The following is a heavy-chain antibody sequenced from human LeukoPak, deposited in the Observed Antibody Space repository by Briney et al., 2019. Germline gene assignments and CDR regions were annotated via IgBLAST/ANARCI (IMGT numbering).Heavy chain of an antibody. CDR2: MYSGGTT. CDR1: DGSINGYY. CDR3: ARARDYYYYMDV. J-gene: IGHJ6*03. Sequence: SETLSLTCTVSDGSINGYYWSWIRQPPGKGLDWIGYMYSGGTTNYSPSLKSRVTISEDTSKNQFSLKLTSVTAADTAVYYCARARDYYYYMDVWGKGTTVIVSS. V-gene: IGHV4-59*01.